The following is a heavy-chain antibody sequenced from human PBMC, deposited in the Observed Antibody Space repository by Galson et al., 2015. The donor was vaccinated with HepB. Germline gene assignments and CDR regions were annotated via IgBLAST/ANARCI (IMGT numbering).Heavy chain of an antibody. Sequence: SLRLSCAASGFTFSRHGMNWVRQAPGKGLDWVSYISSSSTSIYYADSVKGRFTISRDNAKNSLFLQMNSLRAEDTAVYYCAGEGMGATDYWGQGTLVTVSS. CDR2: ISSSSTSI. CDR1: GFTFSRHG. D-gene: IGHD1-26*01. CDR3: AGEGMGATDY. J-gene: IGHJ4*02. V-gene: IGHV3-48*01.